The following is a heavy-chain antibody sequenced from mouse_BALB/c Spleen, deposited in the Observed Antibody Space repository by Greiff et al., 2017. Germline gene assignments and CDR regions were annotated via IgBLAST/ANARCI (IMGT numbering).Heavy chain of an antibody. J-gene: IGHJ4*01. CDR2: ISSGGSYT. Sequence: EVMLVESGGGLVKPGGSLKLSCAASGFTFSSYAMSWVRQSPEKRLEWVAEISSGGSYTYYPDTVTGRFTISRDNAKNTLYLEMSSLRSEDTAMYYCARDYYGSSYEAMDYWGQGTSVTVSS. D-gene: IGHD1-1*01. CDR1: GFTFSSYA. V-gene: IGHV5-9-4*01. CDR3: ARDYYGSSYEAMDY.